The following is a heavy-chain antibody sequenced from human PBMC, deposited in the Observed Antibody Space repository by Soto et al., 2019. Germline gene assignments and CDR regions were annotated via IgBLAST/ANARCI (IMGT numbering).Heavy chain of an antibody. Sequence: ASVKVSCKASGGTFSSYAISWVRQAPGQGLEWMGGIIPIFGTANYAQKFQGRVTITADESTSTAYMELSSLRSEDTAVYYCASTIPTYYYDSSSLNWFDPWGQGTLVTVSS. D-gene: IGHD3-22*01. V-gene: IGHV1-69*13. J-gene: IGHJ5*02. CDR1: GGTFSSYA. CDR2: IIPIFGTA. CDR3: ASTIPTYYYDSSSLNWFDP.